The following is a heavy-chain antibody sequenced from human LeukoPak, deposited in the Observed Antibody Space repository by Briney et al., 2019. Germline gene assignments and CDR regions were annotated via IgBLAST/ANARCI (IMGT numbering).Heavy chain of an antibody. CDR2: IYYSGST. CDR1: GGSISSSSYY. CDR3: ASFVAGYFDY. Sequence: PSETLSLTCTVSGGSISSSSYYWGWIRQPPWTGLEWIGSIYYSGSTYYNPSLKSRVTISVDTSKNQFSLKLSSVTAADTAVYYCASFVAGYFDYGSQGTLVIVSS. V-gene: IGHV4-39*01. D-gene: IGHD6-19*01. J-gene: IGHJ4*02.